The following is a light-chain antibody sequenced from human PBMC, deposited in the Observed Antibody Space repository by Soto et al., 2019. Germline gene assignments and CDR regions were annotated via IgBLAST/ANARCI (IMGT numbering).Light chain of an antibody. CDR3: SSYAGSNNYV. CDR1: SSDVGGYNS. J-gene: IGLJ1*01. CDR2: EVS. Sequence: QSVLTQPPSASGSPGQSVAISCTGTSSDVGGYNSVSWYQHRPGKAPKLMIYEVSKRPSGVPDRFSGSKSANTASLTVSGLQAEDEADYYCSSYAGSNNYVFGTGTKLTVL. V-gene: IGLV2-8*01.